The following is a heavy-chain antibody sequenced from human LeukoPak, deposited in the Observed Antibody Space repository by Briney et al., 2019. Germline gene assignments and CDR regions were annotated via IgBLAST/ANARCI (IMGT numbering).Heavy chain of an antibody. Sequence: GGSLRLSCSASGFTFSNLWMSWVRQAPGKGLKWVANIKQDGSEKYYVDSVKGRFTISRDNAQNSLYLQMNSLRAEDTAIYYCATSTAAAGTDWGQGTLVTVSS. V-gene: IGHV3-7*03. CDR1: GFTFSNLW. J-gene: IGHJ4*02. CDR2: IKQDGSEK. D-gene: IGHD6-13*01. CDR3: ATSTAAAGTD.